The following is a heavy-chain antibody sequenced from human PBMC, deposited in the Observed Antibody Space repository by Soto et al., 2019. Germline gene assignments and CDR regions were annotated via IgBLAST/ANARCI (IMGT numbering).Heavy chain of an antibody. J-gene: IGHJ6*02. CDR2: ILPMFGAV. Sequence: QMQLVQSGAEVKKSGSSVKVSCKASGGTSSNFVITWVRQVPGQGLEWLGGILPMFGAVKYAQKFKDRLTVTADRSTNTAAMELASLRPDDTAVYYCARPKRSGYDRGDSYYHTMDVWGHGTTVTVS. V-gene: IGHV1-69*06. D-gene: IGHD2-21*02. CDR1: GGTSSNFV. CDR3: ARPKRSGYDRGDSYYHTMDV.